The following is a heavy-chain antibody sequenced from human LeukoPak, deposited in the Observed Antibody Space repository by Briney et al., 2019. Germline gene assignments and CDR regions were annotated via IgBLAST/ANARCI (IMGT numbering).Heavy chain of an antibody. CDR3: ARVSGVADAFDI. J-gene: IGHJ3*02. CDR1: GGSISSSSYY. D-gene: IGHD5-12*01. V-gene: IGHV4-61*05. CDR2: IYYSGST. Sequence: SETLSLTCTVSGGSISSSSYYWGWIRQPPGKGLEWIGYIYYSGSTNYNPSLKSRVTISVDTSKNQFSLKLSSVTAADTAVYYCARVSGVADAFDIWGQGTMVTVSS.